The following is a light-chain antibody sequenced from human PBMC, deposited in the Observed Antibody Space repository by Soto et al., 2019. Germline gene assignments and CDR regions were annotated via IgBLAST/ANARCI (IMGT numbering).Light chain of an antibody. CDR1: QSISDK. Sequence: EIVMTQSPATLSVSPGERATLSCRASQSISDKLAWYQHKPGQAPRLLIYGASTRATGIPARFSGSGSGTEFTLTISSLQSEDFAVYYCQQYYGWPARYTFGQGTQLEIK. CDR2: GAS. J-gene: IGKJ2*01. V-gene: IGKV3D-15*01. CDR3: QQYYGWPARYT.